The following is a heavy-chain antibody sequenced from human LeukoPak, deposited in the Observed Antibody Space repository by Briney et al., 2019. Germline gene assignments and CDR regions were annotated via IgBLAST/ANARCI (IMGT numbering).Heavy chain of an antibody. V-gene: IGHV3-21*05. CDR2: ISSSGSLI. Sequence: PGGSLRLSCAASGFTFNTYEMKWVRQAPGKGLEWVSYISSSGSLIYYADSVKGRFTISRDNAKNSLYLQMNSLRAEDTAVYYCARDQDIELEWLRLFDYWGQGTLVTVSS. D-gene: IGHD5-12*01. CDR3: ARDQDIELEWLRLFDY. J-gene: IGHJ4*02. CDR1: GFTFNTYE.